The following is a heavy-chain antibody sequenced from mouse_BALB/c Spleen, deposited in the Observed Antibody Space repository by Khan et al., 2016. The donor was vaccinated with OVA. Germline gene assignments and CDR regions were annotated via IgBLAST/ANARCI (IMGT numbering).Heavy chain of an antibody. D-gene: IGHD2-4*01. J-gene: IGHJ2*01. CDR2: IYPGISDT. CDR1: GYNFTTYW. V-gene: IGHV1-5*01. CDR3: TRSFDSYYFDY. Sequence: VQLKQSGTVLARPGASVKMSCKASGYNFTTYWIHWVKQRPGQGLEWIGAIYPGISDTRYNQKFKGKAKLTAVTSASTAYMELSSLTNEDSAVYYCTRSFDSYYFDYWGQGTTLPVSS.